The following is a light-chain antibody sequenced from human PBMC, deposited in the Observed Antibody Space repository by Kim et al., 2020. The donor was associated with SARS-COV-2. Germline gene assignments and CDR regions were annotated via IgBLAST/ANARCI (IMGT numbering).Light chain of an antibody. V-gene: IGKV1-39*01. J-gene: IGKJ4*01. CDR2: AAS. Sequence: DIQMTQSPSSLSASVGDRVTITCRASQTISTNLNWYQQKSGKAPKLLIYAASSLQIGVPSRFSGSGSGTDFTLTISSLQPEDFATYYCQQTYSKPLTFGGGTKVEIK. CDR3: QQTYSKPLT. CDR1: QTISTN.